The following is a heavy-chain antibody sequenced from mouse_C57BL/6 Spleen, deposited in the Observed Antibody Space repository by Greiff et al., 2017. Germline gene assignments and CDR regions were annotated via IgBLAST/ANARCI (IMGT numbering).Heavy chain of an antibody. J-gene: IGHJ2*01. Sequence: VQLQQPGTELVKPGASVKLSCKASGYTFTSYWMHWVKQRPGQGLEWIGNINPSNGGTNYNEKFKGKATLTVDKSSSTAYMQLSSLTSEDSAVFYCARGAGNYDYFDYWGQGTTLTVSS. CDR2: INPSNGGT. D-gene: IGHD2-1*01. CDR1: GYTFTSYW. CDR3: ARGAGNYDYFDY. V-gene: IGHV1-53*01.